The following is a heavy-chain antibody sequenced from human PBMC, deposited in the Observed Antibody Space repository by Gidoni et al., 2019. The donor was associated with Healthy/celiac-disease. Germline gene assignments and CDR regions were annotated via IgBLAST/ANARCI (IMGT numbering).Heavy chain of an antibody. CDR2: ISYDGSNK. D-gene: IGHD6-19*01. CDR1: GFTVSTFA. J-gene: IGHJ6*02. CDR3: ARDGQWLVKGIDYYYGMDV. Sequence: QVPLVESGGGVVQPGRSLRLPCAASGFTVSTFALHWVRQAPGKGLEWVAVISYDGSNKYYADSVKGRFTISRDNSKNTLYLQMNSLRAEDTAVYYCARDGQWLVKGIDYYYGMDVWGQGTTVTVSS. V-gene: IGHV3-30*16.